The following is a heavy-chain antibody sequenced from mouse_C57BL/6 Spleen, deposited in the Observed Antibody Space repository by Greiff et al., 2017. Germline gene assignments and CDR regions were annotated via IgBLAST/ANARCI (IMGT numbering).Heavy chain of an antibody. CDR1: GYTFTEYT. V-gene: IGHV1-62-2*01. CDR2: FYPGSGSI. D-gene: IGHD1-1*01. Sequence: QVQLQQSGAELVKPGASVKLSCKASGYTFTEYTIHWVKQRSGQGLEWIGWFYPGSGSIKYNEKFKDKATLTANKSSSTVYMELSRLTSEDSAVYFCARHEGEGFITRGYFDVWGTGTTVTVSS. J-gene: IGHJ1*03. CDR3: ARHEGEGFITRGYFDV.